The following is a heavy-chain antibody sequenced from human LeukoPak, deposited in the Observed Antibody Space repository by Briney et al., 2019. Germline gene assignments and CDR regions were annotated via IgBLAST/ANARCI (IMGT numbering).Heavy chain of an antibody. CDR3: AKDYVVRGTRYRSSDSCYWDAFDI. D-gene: IGHD2-15*01. J-gene: IGHJ3*02. CDR2: ISWNSGSI. V-gene: IGHV3-9*01. CDR1: GFTFDDYA. Sequence: PGRSLRLSCAASGFTFDDYAMHWVRQAPGKGLELVSSISWNSGSIGYADSVKGRFTISRDNAKKFLYLQMNSLRAEDTALYYCAKDYVVRGTRYRSSDSCYWDAFDIWGQGTMVTVSS.